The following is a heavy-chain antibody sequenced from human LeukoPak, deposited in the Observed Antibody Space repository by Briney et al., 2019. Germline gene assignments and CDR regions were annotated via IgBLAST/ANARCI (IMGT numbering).Heavy chain of an antibody. D-gene: IGHD3-3*01. J-gene: IGHJ4*02. Sequence: GGSLRLSCAGSGFTFSSYSMNWVRQAPGKGLERVSSISSSSSYIYYADSVKGRFTISRDNAKNSLYLQMNSLRAEDTAVYYCARLYYDFWSGYYWGYYFDYWGQGTLVTVSS. CDR2: ISSSSSYI. CDR3: ARLYYDFWSGYYWGYYFDY. CDR1: GFTFSSYS. V-gene: IGHV3-21*01.